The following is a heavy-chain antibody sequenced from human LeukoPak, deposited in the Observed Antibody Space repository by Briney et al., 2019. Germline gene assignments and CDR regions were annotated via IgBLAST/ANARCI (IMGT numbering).Heavy chain of an antibody. J-gene: IGHJ6*02. D-gene: IGHD3-9*01. CDR2: ITNGGSTI. V-gene: IGHV3-11*01. Sequence: PGGSLRLSCAASGFTFSDYNMNWVRQAPGKGLEWVSYITNGGSTIHHADSVKGRFTISRYNAKKTLYLQMNSLRAEDTAVYYCARSIGLTGGGVDVWGQGTTVTVSS. CDR1: GFTFSDYN. CDR3: ARSIGLTGGGVDV.